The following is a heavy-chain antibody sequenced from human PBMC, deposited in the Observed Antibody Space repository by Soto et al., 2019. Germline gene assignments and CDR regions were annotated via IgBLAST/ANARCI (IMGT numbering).Heavy chain of an antibody. J-gene: IGHJ4*01. V-gene: IGHV3-53*01. D-gene: IGHD3-10*01. CDR3: ARMLSGNYYAS. CDR2: LYSGGST. Sequence: EVHLVESGGGLIQPGGSLSLSCAASGFNVSSNYMSWVRQAPGKGLEWVSALYSGGSTYYADFVKGRFIISRDNSKNTLYLQMNSLRAEDTAVYYCARMLSGNYYASWGQGTLVTVSS. CDR1: GFNVSSNY.